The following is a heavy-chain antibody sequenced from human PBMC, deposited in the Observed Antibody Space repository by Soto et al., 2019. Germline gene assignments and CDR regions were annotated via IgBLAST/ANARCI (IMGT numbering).Heavy chain of an antibody. V-gene: IGHV3-23*01. Sequence: GGSLRLSCAASGFTFTSYAMSWVRQAPGKGLEWVSAISGSGGSSYYADSVKGRFTISRDNSKNTLFLQMNSLRAEDTAIYYCAKGGSYYYVSSGYYANWGQGTLVTVSS. CDR3: AKGGSYYYVSSGYYAN. J-gene: IGHJ4*02. CDR2: ISGSGGSS. D-gene: IGHD3-22*01. CDR1: GFTFTSYA.